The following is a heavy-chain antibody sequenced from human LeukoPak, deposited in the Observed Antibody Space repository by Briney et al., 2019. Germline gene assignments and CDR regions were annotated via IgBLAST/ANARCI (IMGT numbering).Heavy chain of an antibody. D-gene: IGHD1-26*01. CDR2: IQYDGSNE. CDR3: ARVSIVGATIYYYMDV. CDR1: GFTFSDYY. Sequence: GGSLRLSCAASGFTFSDYYMSWIRQAPGKGLEWVAYIQYDGSNEQYAHSVKGRFRISRDSSKNILYLQMNSLRAEDTAVYYCARVSIVGATIYYYMDVWGKGTTVTVSS. J-gene: IGHJ6*03. V-gene: IGHV3-30*02.